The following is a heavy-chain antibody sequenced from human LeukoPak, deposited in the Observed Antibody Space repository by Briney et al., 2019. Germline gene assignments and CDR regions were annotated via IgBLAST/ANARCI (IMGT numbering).Heavy chain of an antibody. D-gene: IGHD3-22*01. CDR1: GFTFHDYA. J-gene: IGHJ4*02. V-gene: IGHV3-43*02. CDR2: ISISGDDK. CDR3: ATMDYDYDSSGYYRY. Sequence: GGSLRLSCAASGFTFHDYAMHWVRQAPGKGLEWVSLISISGDDKYYAESMKGRFTISRDNAKNTLYLQMNSLRAEDTAVYYCATMDYDYDSSGYYRYWGQGTLVTVSS.